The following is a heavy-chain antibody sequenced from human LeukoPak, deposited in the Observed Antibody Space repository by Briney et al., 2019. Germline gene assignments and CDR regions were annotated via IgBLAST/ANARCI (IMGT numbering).Heavy chain of an antibody. J-gene: IGHJ4*02. CDR1: GFTFSSYA. CDR3: AKDRDSSGYYFGGFDY. CDR2: ISGSGGST. D-gene: IGHD3-22*01. Sequence: GGSLRLSCAASGFTFSSYAMSWVRQAPGKGLEWVSAISGSGGSTCYADSVKGRFTISRDNSKNTLYLQMNSLRAEDTAVYYCAKDRDSSGYYFGGFDYWGQGTLVTVSS. V-gene: IGHV3-23*01.